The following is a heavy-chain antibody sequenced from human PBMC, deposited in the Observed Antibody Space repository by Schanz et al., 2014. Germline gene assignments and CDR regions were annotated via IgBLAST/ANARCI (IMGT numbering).Heavy chain of an antibody. CDR2: FVPIAGIT. CDR3: AREVGLYDRGWFDP. J-gene: IGHJ5*02. D-gene: IGHD3-22*01. V-gene: IGHV1-69*08. Sequence: QVHLVQSGAEVKKPGSSVKVSCKASGGTFSSDTFSWVRQAPGQGLEWMGRFVPIAGITNYAQRFQGRVTITADKSSDTAYMELSSLRSEDTAVYYCAREVGLYDRGWFDPWGQGTLVTVSS. CDR1: GGTFSSDT.